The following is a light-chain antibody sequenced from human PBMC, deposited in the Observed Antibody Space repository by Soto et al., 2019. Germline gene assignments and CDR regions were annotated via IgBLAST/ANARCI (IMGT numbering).Light chain of an antibody. Sequence: QSVLTQPPSVSGAPGQRVTISCTGNNSNLGAGYDVHWYQQLPGAAPKLVIFGNRNRPSGVPDRFSGSKSGTSASLAISGLQSDDEADYFCAAWDDSLNGPVFGGGTKLTVL. CDR2: GNR. CDR1: NSNLGAGYD. J-gene: IGLJ2*01. V-gene: IGLV1-40*01. CDR3: AAWDDSLNGPV.